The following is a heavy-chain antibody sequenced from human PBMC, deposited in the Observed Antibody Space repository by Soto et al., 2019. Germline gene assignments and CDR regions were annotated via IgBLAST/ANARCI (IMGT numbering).Heavy chain of an antibody. Sequence: PTHSLCLTSTVFWCQLSTRSGWAGWFRKSPGKALEWLAVIYWDDVKHYSPSLERRLTITKDTSESEVVLTMTNMDPVDTATYYCARKGSGDYALDYWGQGILVTVSS. CDR3: ARKGSGDYALDY. CDR1: WCQLSTRSGW. J-gene: IGHJ4*02. CDR2: IYWDDVK. V-gene: IGHV2-5*02. D-gene: IGHD4-17*01.